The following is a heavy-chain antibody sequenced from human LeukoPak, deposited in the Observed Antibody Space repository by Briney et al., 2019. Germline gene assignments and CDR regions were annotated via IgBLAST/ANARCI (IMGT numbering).Heavy chain of an antibody. CDR3: ARENSESYREFDY. CDR1: GGSISSYY. V-gene: IGHV4-4*07. CDR2: IYTSGST. Sequence: SETLSLTCTVSGGSISSYYWSWIRQPAGKGLEWIGRIYTSGSTNYNASLKSRVSMSVDTSKNQFSLKLSSVTAADTAVFYCARENSESYREFDYWGQGTLVTVSS. D-gene: IGHD1-26*01. J-gene: IGHJ4*02.